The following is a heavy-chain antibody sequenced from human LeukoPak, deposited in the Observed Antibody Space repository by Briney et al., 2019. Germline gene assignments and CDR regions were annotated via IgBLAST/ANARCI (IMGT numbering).Heavy chain of an antibody. Sequence: SETLSLTCTVSGGSVSSGSYYWSWIRQPPGKGLEWIGYICCSGSTNYNPSLKSRVTISVDTSKNQFSLKLSSVTAADTAVYYCARVVYSSILHWGQGTLVTVSS. J-gene: IGHJ4*02. CDR2: ICCSGST. V-gene: IGHV4-61*01. CDR3: ARVVYSSILH. D-gene: IGHD6-13*01. CDR1: GGSVSSGSYY.